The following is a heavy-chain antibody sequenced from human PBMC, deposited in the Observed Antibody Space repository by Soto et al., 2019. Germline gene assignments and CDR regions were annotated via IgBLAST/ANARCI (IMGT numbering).Heavy chain of an antibody. CDR2: IYSGGST. CDR3: ARGILEMATTYFDY. CDR1: GFTVSSNY. J-gene: IGHJ4*02. Sequence: EVQLVESGGGLVQPGGSLRLSCAASGFTVSSNYMSWVRQAPVKGLEWVSVIYSGGSTYYADSVKGRFTISRHNSKNTLYLQMNSLRAEDTAVYYCARGILEMATTYFDYWGQGTLVTVSS. D-gene: IGHD5-12*01. V-gene: IGHV3-53*04.